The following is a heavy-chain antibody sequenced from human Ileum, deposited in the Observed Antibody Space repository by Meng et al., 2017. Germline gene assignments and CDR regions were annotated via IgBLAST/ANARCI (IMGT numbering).Heavy chain of an antibody. Sequence: GESLKISCAASGFTFSDYYMSWIRQAPGKGPEWVSYISNSGSTIYYADSVKGRFTISRDNAQNSLYLQMNSLRAEDTAVYYCACGSGNYKRSYLYWGKGTLVTVSS. D-gene: IGHD3-10*01. CDR1: GFTFSDYY. J-gene: IGHJ4*02. CDR2: ISNSGSTI. CDR3: ACGSGNYKRSYLY. V-gene: IGHV3-11*01.